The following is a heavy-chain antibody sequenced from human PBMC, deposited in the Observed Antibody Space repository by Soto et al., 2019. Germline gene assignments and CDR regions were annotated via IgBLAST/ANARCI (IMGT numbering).Heavy chain of an antibody. CDR3: ARDAGDIWNNIYYYYGMDV. CDR2: IYYNGSA. D-gene: IGHD1-1*01. CDR1: GGSLSSYY. V-gene: IGHV4-59*01. J-gene: IGHJ6*02. Sequence: SDTLSLTCTVSGGSLSSYYWSWIRQPPGKGLEWLGYIYYNGSATYNPSLRSRATITIDTSKTQFSLRLTSATAADTAVYYCARDAGDIWNNIYYYYGMDVWGQGTTVNVSS.